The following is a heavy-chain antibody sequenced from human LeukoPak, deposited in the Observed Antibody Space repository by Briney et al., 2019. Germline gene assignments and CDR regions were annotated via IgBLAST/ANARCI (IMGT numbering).Heavy chain of an antibody. V-gene: IGHV1-2*02. CDR2: INPNSGGT. Sequence: ASVKVSCKASGYTFTDYYIHWVRQAPGQGPEWMGWINPNSGGTNYAQKFQGRVTMTRDTSISTAYMELSRLRSDDTAVYYCARDSSNKPFDYWGQGTLVTVSS. CDR3: ARDSSNKPFDY. CDR1: GYTFTDYY. D-gene: IGHD6-13*01. J-gene: IGHJ4*02.